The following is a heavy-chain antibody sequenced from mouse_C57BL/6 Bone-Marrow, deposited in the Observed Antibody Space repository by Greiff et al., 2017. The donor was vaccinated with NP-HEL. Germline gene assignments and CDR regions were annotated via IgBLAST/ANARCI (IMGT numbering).Heavy chain of an antibody. J-gene: IGHJ2*01. Sequence: VQLQQSGAELVRPGTSVKVSCKASGYAFTNYLIEWVKQRPGQGLAWIGVVNPGSGGTNYNEKFKGKVTLTADKSSSTAYMQLSSLTSEDSAVYFCARQGFDYWGQGTTLTVSS. CDR2: VNPGSGGT. V-gene: IGHV1-54*01. CDR1: GYAFTNYL. CDR3: ARQGFDY.